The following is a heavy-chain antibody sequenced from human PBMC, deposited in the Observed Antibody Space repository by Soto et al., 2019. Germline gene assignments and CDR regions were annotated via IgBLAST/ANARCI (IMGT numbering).Heavy chain of an antibody. V-gene: IGHV1-18*01. CDR1: GYTLTSYG. Sequence: ASVKVSCKASGYTLTSYGGSWVRQAPGQGLEWMGWISAYNGNTNYAQKLQGRVTMTTDTSTSTAYMELRSLRSDDTAVYYCARDLRDIVVVPAAISYYYYGMDVWGQGTTVTVSS. CDR2: ISAYNGNT. D-gene: IGHD2-2*01. CDR3: ARDLRDIVVVPAAISYYYYGMDV. J-gene: IGHJ6*02.